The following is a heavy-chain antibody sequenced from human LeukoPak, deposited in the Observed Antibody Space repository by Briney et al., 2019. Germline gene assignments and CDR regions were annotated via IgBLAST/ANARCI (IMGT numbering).Heavy chain of an antibody. CDR2: IWYDGSNK. CDR1: GFTFSSYG. J-gene: IGHJ6*02. D-gene: IGHD2-2*01. V-gene: IGHV3-30*02. Sequence: GGSLRLSCAASGFTFSSYGMHWVRQAPGKGLEWVAVIWYDGSNKYYADSVKGRFTISRDNSKNTLYLQMNSLRAEDTAVYYCAKSNMPRYYYYYGMDVWGQGTTVTVSS. CDR3: AKSNMPRYYYYYGMDV.